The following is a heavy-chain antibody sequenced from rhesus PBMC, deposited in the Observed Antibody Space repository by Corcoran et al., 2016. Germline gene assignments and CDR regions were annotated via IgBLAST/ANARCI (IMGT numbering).Heavy chain of an antibody. CDR1: GPSISSRYSY. J-gene: IGHJ4*01. Sequence: QVQLQDSGPGLVTPSETLSLTCAVSGPSISSRYSYWTCIRPPPGQCLEWLGYITYRGSTSYNPSLKSRVTISRDTSKNQFSLKLSSVTAADTAVYYCARGCIVGTRRGRYFDYWGQGVLVTVSS. D-gene: IGHD1-44*01. V-gene: IGHV4-122*02. CDR3: ARGCIVGTRRGRYFDY. CDR2: ITYRGST.